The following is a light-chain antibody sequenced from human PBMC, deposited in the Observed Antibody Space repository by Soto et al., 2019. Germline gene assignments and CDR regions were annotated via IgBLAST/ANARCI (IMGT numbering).Light chain of an antibody. J-gene: IGKJ4*01. CDR3: QEFEDIPPHT. V-gene: IGKV1-33*01. Sequence: DIQLTQSPTSLSASVGDRVTITCQASQDIHKYLNWYQHKPGKAPKLLIFDAVYLETGVPSRFRGSGSGTDFTFIISSLQPEDIATYYCQEFEDIPPHTFGGGTKVEIK. CDR1: QDIHKY. CDR2: DAV.